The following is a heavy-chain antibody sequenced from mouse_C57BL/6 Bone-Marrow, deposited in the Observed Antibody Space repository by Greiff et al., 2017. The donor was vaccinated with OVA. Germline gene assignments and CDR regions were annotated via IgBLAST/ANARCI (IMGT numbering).Heavy chain of an antibody. V-gene: IGHV1-15*01. J-gene: IGHJ4*01. Sequence: VQLQQSGAELVRPGASVTLSCKASGYTFTDYEMHWVKQTPVHGLEWIGAIDPETGGTAYNQKFKGKAILTADKSSSTAYMELRSLTSAASAVYYCTRGYSNYYAMDYWGQGTSVTVSS. CDR2: IDPETGGT. CDR1: GYTFTDYE. D-gene: IGHD2-5*01. CDR3: TRGYSNYYAMDY.